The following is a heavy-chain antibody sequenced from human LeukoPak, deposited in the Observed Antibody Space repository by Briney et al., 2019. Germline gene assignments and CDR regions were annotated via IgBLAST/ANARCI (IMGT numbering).Heavy chain of an antibody. CDR3: ARGLFPSDSSGWYGHNYYYYGTDV. V-gene: IGHV1-8*01. J-gene: IGHJ6*02. Sequence: ASVKVSCKASGYTFTSYDINWVRQATGQGLEWMGWKNTNSGNTGYAQKFQGRVTMTRNTSISTAYMELSSLRSEDTAVYYCARGLFPSDSSGWYGHNYYYYGTDVWGQGTTVTVSS. D-gene: IGHD6-19*01. CDR2: KNTNSGNT. CDR1: GYTFTSYD.